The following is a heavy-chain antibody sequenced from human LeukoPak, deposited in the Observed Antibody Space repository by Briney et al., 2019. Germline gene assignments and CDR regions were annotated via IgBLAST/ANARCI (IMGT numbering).Heavy chain of an antibody. D-gene: IGHD1-26*01. CDR3: AIEAIVGAPRGDY. CDR1: GDAISNNYW. CDR2: IYRSGST. Sequence: PSGTLSLTCAVSGDAISNNYWWHWVRQFPGKGLGWIGAIYRSGSTSYNPSLRSRVTISIDTSKNQFSLKLSSVTAADTAVYYCAIEAIVGAPRGDYWGQGTLVTVSS. J-gene: IGHJ4*02. V-gene: IGHV4-4*02.